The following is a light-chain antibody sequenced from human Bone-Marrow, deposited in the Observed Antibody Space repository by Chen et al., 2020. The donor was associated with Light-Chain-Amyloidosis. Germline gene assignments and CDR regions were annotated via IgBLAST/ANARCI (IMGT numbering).Light chain of an antibody. V-gene: IGLV3-25*03. CDR2: RDT. Sequence: SYELTQPPSVSVSPGQTARITRPGDDLPTKYAYGYQQKPGQAPVLVIHRDTERPSGISERFSGSSSGTTATLTISGVQAEDEADYHCQSADSSGTYEVIFGGGTKLPVL. CDR1: DLPTKY. J-gene: IGLJ2*01. CDR3: QSADSSGTYEVI.